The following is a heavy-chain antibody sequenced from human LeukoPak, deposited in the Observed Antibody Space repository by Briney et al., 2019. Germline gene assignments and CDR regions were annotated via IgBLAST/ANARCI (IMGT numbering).Heavy chain of an antibody. CDR3: ARRGTVTMVRGVPPRGIWFDP. D-gene: IGHD3-10*01. Sequence: SETLSLTCAVYGGSFSGYYWSWIRQPPGKGLEWIGEINHSGSTNYNPSLKSRVTISVGTSKNQFSLKLSSVTAADTAVYYCARRGTVTMVRGVPPRGIWFDPWGQGTLVTVSS. V-gene: IGHV4-34*01. CDR1: GGSFSGYY. CDR2: INHSGST. J-gene: IGHJ5*02.